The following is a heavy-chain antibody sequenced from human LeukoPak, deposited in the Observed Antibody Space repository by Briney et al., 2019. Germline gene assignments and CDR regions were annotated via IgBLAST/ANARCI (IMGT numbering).Heavy chain of an antibody. D-gene: IGHD3-10*01. J-gene: IGHJ4*02. Sequence: PGGSLRLSCAASGFTFSSYVIHWVRQAPGKGLEWVAVISNDGSKKYYGDSVKGRFTISRDNSKNTLYLQMNSLRAEDTAVYYCARDSGWFGELSPNNFDYWGQGTLVTVSS. CDR3: ARDSGWFGELSPNNFDY. CDR1: GFTFSSYV. V-gene: IGHV3-30*04. CDR2: ISNDGSKK.